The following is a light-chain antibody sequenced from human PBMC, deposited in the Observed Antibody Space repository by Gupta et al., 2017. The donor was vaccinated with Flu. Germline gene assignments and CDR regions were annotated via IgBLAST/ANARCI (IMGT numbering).Light chain of an antibody. CDR1: KGISNY. J-gene: IGKJ1*01. V-gene: IGKV1-9*01. CDR3: QHRNSSPST. CDR2: DAS. Sequence: PSFLSAAVGDRVTITCRASKGISNYLAWYQQKPGKAPKLLIYDASTLGSGVPSRFSGSGSWTEFTLTISSLQTEDFATYYCQHRNSSPSTFGQGTKVEIK.